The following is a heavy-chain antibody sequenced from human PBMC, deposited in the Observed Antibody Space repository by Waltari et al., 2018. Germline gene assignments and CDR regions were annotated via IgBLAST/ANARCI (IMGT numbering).Heavy chain of an antibody. Sequence: EVQLVESGGGLVKPGGSLRLSCAASGFTFSSYSMNWVRQAPGKGLEWVSSISRSSSYIYYADSVKGRFTISRDNAKNSLYLQMNSLRAEDTAVYYCARGLTYYYDSSGYSDAFDIWGQGTMVTVSS. CDR3: ARGLTYYYDSSGYSDAFDI. J-gene: IGHJ3*02. V-gene: IGHV3-21*01. CDR1: GFTFSSYS. D-gene: IGHD3-22*01. CDR2: ISRSSSYI.